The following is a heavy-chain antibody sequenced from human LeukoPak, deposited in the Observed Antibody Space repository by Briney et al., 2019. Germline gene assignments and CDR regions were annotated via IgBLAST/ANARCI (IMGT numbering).Heavy chain of an antibody. CDR2: MNPNSGNT. Sequence: ASVKVSCKASGYTFTSYDINRVRQATGQGLEWMGWMNPNSGNTGYAQKFQGRVTMTRNTSISTAYMELSSLRSEDTAVFYCARGAGRNYDSSGYYRYWGQGTLVTVSS. D-gene: IGHD3-22*01. J-gene: IGHJ4*02. CDR3: ARGAGRNYDSSGYYRY. V-gene: IGHV1-8*01. CDR1: GYTFTSYD.